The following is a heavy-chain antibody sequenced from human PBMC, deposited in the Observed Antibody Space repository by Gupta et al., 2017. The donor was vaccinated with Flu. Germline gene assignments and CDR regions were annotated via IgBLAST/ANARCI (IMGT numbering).Heavy chain of an antibody. Sequence: EALLVESGGGLVQPGGSLRLSCAASGFTFRSYAMSWVRQAPGKDLEWVSAISVGCDYTWHADSVKGRVTISRDDSTNTLSLQMLNLRAEDAAVYYCSKGSGAVRPYYFDSWGLGTLVTVSS. CDR3: SKGSGAVRPYYFDS. CDR2: ISVGCDYT. D-gene: IGHD3-10*01. V-gene: IGHV3-23*04. J-gene: IGHJ4*02. CDR1: GFTFRSYA.